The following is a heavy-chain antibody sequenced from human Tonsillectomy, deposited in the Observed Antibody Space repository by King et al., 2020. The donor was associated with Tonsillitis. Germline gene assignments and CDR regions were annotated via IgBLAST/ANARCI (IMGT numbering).Heavy chain of an antibody. Sequence: VQLQESGPGLVKPSETLSLTCTVYGYSISSAYYWGWIRQPPGKGLEWIGSIHHSGSTYYTPSLKSRVTMSVDTSKNQFSLKLTSETAADTAVYYCARLRAYSGYDLHYWGQGTLVTVSS. J-gene: IGHJ4*02. CDR2: IHHSGST. CDR3: ARLRAYSGYDLHY. V-gene: IGHV4-38-2*02. CDR1: GYSISSAYY. D-gene: IGHD5-12*01.